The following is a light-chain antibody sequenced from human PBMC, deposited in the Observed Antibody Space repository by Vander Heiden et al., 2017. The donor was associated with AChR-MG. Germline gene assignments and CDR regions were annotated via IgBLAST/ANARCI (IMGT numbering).Light chain of an antibody. CDR3: QQYGSSLLT. CDR2: GAS. V-gene: IGKV3-20*01. J-gene: IGKJ4*01. CDR1: QSVSSSY. Sequence: EIVLTQSPGTLSLSPGERATLSCRASQSVSSSYLAWYQQKPGQAPRLLIYGASSGSGTDFTLTISRLEPEDFAVYYCQQYGSSLLTFGGGTKVEIK.